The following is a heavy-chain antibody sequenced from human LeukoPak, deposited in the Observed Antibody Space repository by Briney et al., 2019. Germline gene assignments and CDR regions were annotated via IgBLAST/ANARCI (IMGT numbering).Heavy chain of an antibody. V-gene: IGHV4-39*01. D-gene: IGHD5-18*01. Sequence: SETLSLTCTVSGGSISSSSYYWGWIRQPPGKGLEWIGSIYYSGSTYYNPSLKSRVTISVDTSKNQFSLKLSSVTAADTAVYYCARSEWIQPYFDYWGQGTLVTVSS. CDR2: IYYSGST. J-gene: IGHJ4*02. CDR1: GGSISSSSYY. CDR3: ARSEWIQPYFDY.